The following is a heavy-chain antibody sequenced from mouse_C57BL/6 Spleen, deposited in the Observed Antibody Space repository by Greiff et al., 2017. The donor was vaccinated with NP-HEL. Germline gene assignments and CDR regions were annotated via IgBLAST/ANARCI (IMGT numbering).Heavy chain of an antibody. CDR3: ARSSSSGSEAY. J-gene: IGHJ3*01. CDR1: GYTFTSYW. D-gene: IGHD3-2*02. Sequence: QVQLQQPGAELVMPGASVKLSCKASGYTFTSYWMHWVKQRPGQGLEWIGEIDPSDSYTNYNQKFKGKSTLTVDKSSSTAYMQLSSLTSEDSAVYYCARSSSSGSEAYWGQGTLVTVSA. CDR2: IDPSDSYT. V-gene: IGHV1-69*01.